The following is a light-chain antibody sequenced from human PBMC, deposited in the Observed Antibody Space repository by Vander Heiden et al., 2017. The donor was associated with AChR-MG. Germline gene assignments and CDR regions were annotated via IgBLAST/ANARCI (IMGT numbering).Light chain of an antibody. CDR1: QSVTGSS. CDR2: GTS. Sequence: EIVLTQYPGTLSLSPGARATLSCRASQSVTGSSLAWYQQIRGQAPRLLIYGTSTRATGIPDRFSGSGSGTEFILTISRLEPEDFAVYYCEHDGTSPYTFGQGTKLEIK. CDR3: EHDGTSPYT. J-gene: IGKJ2*01. V-gene: IGKV3-20*01.